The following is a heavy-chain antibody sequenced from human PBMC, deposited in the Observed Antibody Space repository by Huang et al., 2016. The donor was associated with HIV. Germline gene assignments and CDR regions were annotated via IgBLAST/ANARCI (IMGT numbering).Heavy chain of an antibody. CDR2: ISGSGFTI. CDR1: GFTLNDNY. D-gene: IGHD3-22*01. Sequence: QVQLVESGGALVKPGGSLRLSCEASGFTLNDNYMNWIRQVPGKGLEWGSYISGSGFTIYYADSVKGRFTISRDNAKNSVYRQMNSLRVEDTAVYFCARGQTAYFDSSGYMDVWGRGTTVTVAS. J-gene: IGHJ6*03. CDR3: ARGQTAYFDSSGYMDV. V-gene: IGHV3-11*04.